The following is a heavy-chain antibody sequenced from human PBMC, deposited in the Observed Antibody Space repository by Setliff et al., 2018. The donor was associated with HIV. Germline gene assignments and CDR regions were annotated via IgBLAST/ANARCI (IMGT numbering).Heavy chain of an antibody. CDR1: GFSFSGYW. J-gene: IGHJ4*02. CDR3: ARDPPAAMQLERPFDY. CDR2: IYSGGST. D-gene: IGHD1-1*01. Sequence: PGGSLRLSCAASGFSFSGYWMSWVRQAPGKGLEWVSVIYSGGSTYYADSVKGRFIISRDDPNNSLYLQMDSLRADDTAVYFCARDPPAAMQLERPFDYWGQGTLVTVSS. V-gene: IGHV3-53*05.